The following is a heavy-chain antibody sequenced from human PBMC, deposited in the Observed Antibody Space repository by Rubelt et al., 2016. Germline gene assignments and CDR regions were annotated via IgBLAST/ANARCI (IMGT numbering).Heavy chain of an antibody. CDR1: GGSFSGYY. Sequence: QVQLQESGPGLVKPSETLSLTCAVYGGSFSGYYWSWIRQPPGKGLEWIGEINHSGTTHYNPSLKSRVTISVDTSKNQFSLKLSSVTAADTAVYYCARGDCDFWSGYSTPVNFDYWGQGTLVTVSS. CDR2: INHSGTT. J-gene: IGHJ4*02. CDR3: ARGDCDFWSGYSTPVNFDY. D-gene: IGHD3-3*01. V-gene: IGHV4-34*01.